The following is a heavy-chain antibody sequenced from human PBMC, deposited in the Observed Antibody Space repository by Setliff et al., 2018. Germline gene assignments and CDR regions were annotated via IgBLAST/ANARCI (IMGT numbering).Heavy chain of an antibody. J-gene: IGHJ4*01. CDR1: GNSISSGYC. CDR3: ARQGFGTTYMPFDY. V-gene: IGHV4-38-2*01. Sequence: SETLSLTCAVSGNSISSGYCWGWIRQPPGKGLECIGSIYHSGSTFYNPSLKSRVTISLATSKNQFSLKLRSVTAADTAVYYCARQGFGTTYMPFDYWDHGTLVTVSS. CDR2: IYHSGST. D-gene: IGHD1-7*01.